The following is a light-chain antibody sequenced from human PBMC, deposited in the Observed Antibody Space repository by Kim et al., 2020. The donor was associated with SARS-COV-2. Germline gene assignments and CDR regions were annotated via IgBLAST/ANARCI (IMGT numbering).Light chain of an antibody. Sequence: APGKRATVTCGGNNIESKSMHGYQQQPGQAPVLVIYYDSDRPSGIPERFSGSNSGNTATLTISRVEAGDEADYYCQVWDSSSDLPVFGGGTQLTVL. CDR2: YDS. V-gene: IGLV3-21*04. J-gene: IGLJ3*02. CDR3: QVWDSSSDLPV. CDR1: NIESKS.